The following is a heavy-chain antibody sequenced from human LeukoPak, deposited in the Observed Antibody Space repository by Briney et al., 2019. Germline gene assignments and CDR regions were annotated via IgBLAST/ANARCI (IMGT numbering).Heavy chain of an antibody. CDR2: ISAYNGNT. CDR3: ARVAAERVPGLGGLYYYYYMDV. J-gene: IGHJ6*03. CDR1: GYTFTSYG. V-gene: IGHV1-18*01. D-gene: IGHD6-13*01. Sequence: ASVKVSCKASGYTFTSYGISWVRQAPGQPLEWMGWISAYNGNTNYAQKLQGRVTMTTDTSTSTAYMELRSLRSDDTAVYYCARVAAERVPGLGGLYYYYYMDVWGKGTTVTVSS.